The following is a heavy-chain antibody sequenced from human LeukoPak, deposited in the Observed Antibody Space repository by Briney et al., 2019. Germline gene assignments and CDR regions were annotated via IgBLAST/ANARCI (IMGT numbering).Heavy chain of an antibody. CDR3: TRAVRDIVVVPAAAYYYYYMDV. CDR2: IRSKAYGGTT. V-gene: IGHV3-49*04. D-gene: IGHD2-2*01. J-gene: IGHJ6*03. CDR1: GFTFGDYA. Sequence: GGSLRLSCTASGFTFGDYAMIWVRQAPGKGLEGVGFIRSKAYGGTTEYAASVKGRFTISRDDSKSIAYLQMNSLKTEDTAVYCCTRAVRDIVVVPAAAYYYYYMDVWGKGTTVTVSS.